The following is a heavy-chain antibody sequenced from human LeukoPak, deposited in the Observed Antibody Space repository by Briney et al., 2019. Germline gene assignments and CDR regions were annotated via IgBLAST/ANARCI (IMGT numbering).Heavy chain of an antibody. CDR2: ITSYNGNT. D-gene: IGHD6-13*01. CDR3: ARAGAAAGTPFDY. J-gene: IGHJ4*02. Sequence: ASVKVSCKASGYAFSSYGISWVRQAPGQGLEWMGWITSYNGNTKYAQQLQGRVTMTTDTSTGTAYMELRSLRSDDTAVYYCARAGAAAGTPFDYWGQGTLVTVSS. V-gene: IGHV1-18*01. CDR1: GYAFSSYG.